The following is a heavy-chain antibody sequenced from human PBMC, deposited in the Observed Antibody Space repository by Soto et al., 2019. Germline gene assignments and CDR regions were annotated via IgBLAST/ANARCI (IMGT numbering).Heavy chain of an antibody. J-gene: IGHJ6*02. D-gene: IGHD3-3*01. Sequence: SGPTLVNPTETLTLTCTVSGFSLSNARMGVSWIRQPPGKALEWLAHIFSNDEKSYSTSLKSRLTISKDTSKSQVVLTMTNMDPVDTATYYCARIPTKGWIFGVVYYYYYGMDFWGQGTTVTVSS. V-gene: IGHV2-26*01. CDR1: GFSLSNARMG. CDR3: ARIPTKGWIFGVVYYYYYGMDF. CDR2: IFSNDEK.